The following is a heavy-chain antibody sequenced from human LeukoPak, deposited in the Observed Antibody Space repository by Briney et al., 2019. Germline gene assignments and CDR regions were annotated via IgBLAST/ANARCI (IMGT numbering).Heavy chain of an antibody. D-gene: IGHD3-10*01. J-gene: IGHJ4*02. Sequence: ASVKVSCEASGYTFTGYYVHWVRQAPGQGLEWMGWINPNSGGTNYAQKFQGRVTMTRDTSISTAYMELSRLRSDDTAVYYCARVMVRGVIATLGYWGQGTLVTVSS. V-gene: IGHV1-2*02. CDR2: INPNSGGT. CDR1: GYTFTGYY. CDR3: ARVMVRGVIATLGY.